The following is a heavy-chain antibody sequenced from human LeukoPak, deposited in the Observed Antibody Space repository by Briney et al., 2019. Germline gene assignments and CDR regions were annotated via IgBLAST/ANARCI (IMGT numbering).Heavy chain of an antibody. V-gene: IGHV3-48*01. CDR2: ISSSASTI. CDR3: ARGTALLDV. D-gene: IGHD1-1*01. Sequence: PGGSLRLSCAASGFTFSSHSMNWVRQAPGKGLEWISHISSSASTIKYADCVEGRFTISRDNAKNSLDLQMSTLRVEDTAVYYCARGTALLDVWGKGTTVTVSS. J-gene: IGHJ6*04. CDR1: GFTFSSHS.